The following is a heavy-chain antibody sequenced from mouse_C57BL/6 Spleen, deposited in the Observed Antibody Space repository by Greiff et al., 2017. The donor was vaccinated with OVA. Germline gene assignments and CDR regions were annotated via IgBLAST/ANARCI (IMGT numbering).Heavy chain of an antibody. D-gene: IGHD2-4*01. CDR1: GYAFSSYW. J-gene: IGHJ2*01. CDR2: IYPGDGDT. Sequence: VQLKESGAELVKPGASVKISCKASGYAFSSYWMNWVKQRPGKGLEWIGQIYPGDGDTNYNGKFKGKATLTADKSSSTAYMQLSSLTSEDSAVYFCARSGYDYDGRDFDYWGQGTTLTVSS. CDR3: ARSGYDYDGRDFDY. V-gene: IGHV1-80*01.